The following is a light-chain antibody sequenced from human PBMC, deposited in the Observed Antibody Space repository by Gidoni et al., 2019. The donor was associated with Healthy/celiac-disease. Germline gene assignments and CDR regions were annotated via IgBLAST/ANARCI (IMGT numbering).Light chain of an antibody. CDR1: QSISSY. CDR3: QQSYSTPPGVT. CDR2: AAS. Sequence: DIQMTQYPSSLSASVGDRVTITCRASQSISSYLNWYQQKPGKSPKLLIYAASSLQSGVPSRFSDSGSGTDFTLTISSLQPEDFATYYCQQSYSTPPGVTFGPGTKVDIK. V-gene: IGKV1-39*01. J-gene: IGKJ3*01.